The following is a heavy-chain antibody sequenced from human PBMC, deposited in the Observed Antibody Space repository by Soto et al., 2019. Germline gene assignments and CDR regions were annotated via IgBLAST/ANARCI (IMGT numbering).Heavy chain of an antibody. CDR2: INPTGGGRT. CDR1: GYDVTGYY. D-gene: IGHD1-1*01. CDR3: AKVGANDGLPHLNNYYYGMDV. J-gene: IGHJ6*02. V-gene: IGHV1-46*01. Sequence: ASVKVSCKASGYDVTGYYIHWVRQGPGQGLEWMGIINPTGGGRTKYAQKFQGRIMVTSDRPTNTAYMEVTSLRSDDTAVYSCAKVGANDGLPHLNNYYYGMDVWGQGTTVTVSS.